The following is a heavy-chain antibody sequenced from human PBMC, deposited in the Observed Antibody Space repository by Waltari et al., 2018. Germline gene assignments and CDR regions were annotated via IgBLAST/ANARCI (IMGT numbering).Heavy chain of an antibody. V-gene: IGHV4-59*01. J-gene: IGHJ5*02. CDR1: SGPISSYY. D-gene: IGHD4-17*01. Sequence: QVQLQESGPGVVRPSETLSLTCTFSSGPISSYYWSWLRQSPGKGPEFLGYVPFTGTTNYNPSLRSGVTISIDTSQNQFSLKLSSVTASDTAVYYCAAYGTDAWRGPHDNWFDPWGQGTLVTVSS. CDR3: AAYGTDAWRGPHDNWFDP. CDR2: VPFTGTT.